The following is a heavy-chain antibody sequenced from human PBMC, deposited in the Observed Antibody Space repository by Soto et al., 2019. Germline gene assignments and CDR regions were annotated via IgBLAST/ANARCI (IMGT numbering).Heavy chain of an antibody. CDR1: GITFSNAR. CDR2: XKSKTDGGTT. CDR3: ATWAGGS. J-gene: IGHJ5*02. V-gene: IGHV3-15*01. Sequence: EVQLVESGGGLVEPGGSLRLSCEVSGITFSNARMSWVRQAPGKGLGXXXXXKSKTDGGTTDYTAPVKGRFTISKDDSKDTLYLQMNSLRTEDTAVYYCATWAGGSWGQGTLVTVSS. D-gene: IGHD3-16*01.